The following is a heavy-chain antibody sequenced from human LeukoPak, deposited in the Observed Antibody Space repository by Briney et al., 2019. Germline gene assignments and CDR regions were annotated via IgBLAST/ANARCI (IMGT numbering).Heavy chain of an antibody. CDR2: IIGSGGST. J-gene: IGHJ4*02. Sequence: GGSLRLSCVVSGFTFRTYAMSWVRQAPGKGLEWVSAIIGSGGSTYSADSVRGRFTISRDNSKNTLYLQMNRLRAEDTAVYYCAKGSAVADIYFDYWGQGTLVTVSS. V-gene: IGHV3-23*01. CDR3: AKGSAVADIYFDY. CDR1: GFTFRTYA. D-gene: IGHD6-19*01.